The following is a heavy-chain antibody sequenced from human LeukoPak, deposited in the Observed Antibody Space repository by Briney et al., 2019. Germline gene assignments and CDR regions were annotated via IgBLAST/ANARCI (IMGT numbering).Heavy chain of an antibody. CDR1: GYAITSGGFS. CDR2: IYDRGPA. D-gene: IGHD3-10*01. CDR3: ARSRQASGLFNS. Sequence: SQTLSLTCTVSGYAITSGGFSWNWIRQPPGKGLEWIGCIYDRGPAYYNPSLKSRFTISVDGPKNQFFLNVTSLTAADTAVYYCARSRQASGLFNSWGQGTLVVVSS. J-gene: IGHJ5*01. V-gene: IGHV4-30-2*01.